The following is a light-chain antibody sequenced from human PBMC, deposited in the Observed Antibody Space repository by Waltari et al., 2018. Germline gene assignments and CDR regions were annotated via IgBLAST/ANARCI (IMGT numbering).Light chain of an antibody. CDR3: LHLNSYPYT. Sequence: DIRFTTPPSFLSPSVGDKATITCRASQGIGSHLSWYQQDPGKAPKLLIYAASTLQGGVPSRFSGSGSGTEFALTISGLQPEDFATYFCLHLNSYPYTFGGGTKVDIK. CDR1: QGIGSH. CDR2: AAS. V-gene: IGKV1-9*01. J-gene: IGKJ4*01.